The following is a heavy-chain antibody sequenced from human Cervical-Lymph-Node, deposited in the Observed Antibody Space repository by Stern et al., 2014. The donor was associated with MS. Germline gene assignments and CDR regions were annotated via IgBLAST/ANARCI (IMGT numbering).Heavy chain of an antibody. CDR1: GGSISSGSYF. CDR2: IYSIGTI. Sequence: VQLVESGPGLVKPSQTLSLTCAVSGGSISSGSYFWSWIRQPAGKGLEWIGRIYSIGTINYNPSLKSRVPISGDQAQNQLSLKLTSVTAADTAVYYCARGSFFLYSGSYFDNWGQGTLVTVSS. CDR3: ARGSFFLYSGSYFDN. D-gene: IGHD1-26*01. J-gene: IGHJ4*02. V-gene: IGHV4-61*02.